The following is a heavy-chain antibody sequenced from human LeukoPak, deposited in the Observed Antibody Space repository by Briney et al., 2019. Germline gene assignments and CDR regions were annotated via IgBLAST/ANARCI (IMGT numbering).Heavy chain of an antibody. Sequence: GGSLRLSCAASAFTFTDYYMSWIRQAPGKGLEWVSYISSSGSTIYYADSVKGRFTISRGNAKNSLYLQMNSLRAEDTAVYYCARDPTGYYFDYWGQGTLVTVSS. J-gene: IGHJ4*02. CDR1: AFTFTDYY. CDR3: ARDPTGYYFDY. D-gene: IGHD2-15*01. CDR2: ISSSGSTI. V-gene: IGHV3-11*04.